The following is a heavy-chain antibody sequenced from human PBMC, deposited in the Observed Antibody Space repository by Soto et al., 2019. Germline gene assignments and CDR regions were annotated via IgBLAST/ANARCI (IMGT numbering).Heavy chain of an antibody. CDR1: GFTFNRFG. J-gene: IGHJ6*03. CDR3: ARRPLWSGRSDYYYMDV. D-gene: IGHD3-3*01. CDR2: ISSASSTT. Sequence: EEQLVESGGALVQPGGSLRLSCAASGFTFNRFGMNWVRQAPGKGLEWISYISSASSTTQYAESVKGRFTISRDNARDSLYLQMSSLRVEDTAGYYCARRPLWSGRSDYYYMDVWGKGTTVTVSS. V-gene: IGHV3-48*01.